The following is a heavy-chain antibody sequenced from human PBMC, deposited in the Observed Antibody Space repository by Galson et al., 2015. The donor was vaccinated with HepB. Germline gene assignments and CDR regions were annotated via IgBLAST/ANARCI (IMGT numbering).Heavy chain of an antibody. J-gene: IGHJ4*02. CDR1: GFTFTSYA. D-gene: IGHD2-2*01. Sequence: SLRLSCAASGFTFTSYAMNWVRQAPGKGLEWVSVISISGGSTYYADSVKGRFTISRDNSKNTLYLQMNSLRAEDTAVYYCAKDWGRYCSSPTCFPFDSWGQGTLVTVSS. CDR2: ISISGGST. CDR3: AKDWGRYCSSPTCFPFDS. V-gene: IGHV3-23*01.